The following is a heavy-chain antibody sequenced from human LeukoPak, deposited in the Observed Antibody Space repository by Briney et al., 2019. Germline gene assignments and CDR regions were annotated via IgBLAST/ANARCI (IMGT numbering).Heavy chain of an antibody. J-gene: IGHJ4*02. D-gene: IGHD3-3*01. CDR3: ARDGRLEEWLHVFDY. CDR1: GYTFTSYY. V-gene: IGHV1-46*01. Sequence: ASVKVSCXASGYTFTSYYMHWVRQAPGQGLEWMGIINPSGGSTSYAQKFQGRVTMTRDTSTSTVYMELSSLRSEDTAVYYCARDGRLEEWLHVFDYWGQGTLVTVSS. CDR2: INPSGGST.